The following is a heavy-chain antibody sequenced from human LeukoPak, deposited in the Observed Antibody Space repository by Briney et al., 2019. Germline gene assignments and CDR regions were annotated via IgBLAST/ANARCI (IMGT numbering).Heavy chain of an antibody. Sequence: KSSETLSLTCTVSGGSISSSSYYWGWIRQPPGKGLEWIGSIYYSGSTYYNPSLKSRVTISVDTSKNQFSLKLSSVTAADTAVYYCATTPVGGWYDKYFQHWGQGTLVTVSS. CDR2: IYYSGST. CDR3: ATTPVGGWYDKYFQH. V-gene: IGHV4-39*01. CDR1: GGSISSSSYY. D-gene: IGHD6-19*01. J-gene: IGHJ1*01.